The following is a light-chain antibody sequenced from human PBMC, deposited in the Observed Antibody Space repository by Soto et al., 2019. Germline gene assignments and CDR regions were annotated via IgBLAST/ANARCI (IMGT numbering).Light chain of an antibody. CDR1: QDISNY. Sequence: DIPMTQSPSSLSASVGDRVTITCQASQDISNYLTWYQQKPGKVPKLLIFDASNVETGVPSRFSGSGSGTDFTFTISSLQPEDIGTYYCQQYEDLPLTFGGGTRVEIK. V-gene: IGKV1-33*01. CDR3: QQYEDLPLT. CDR2: DAS. J-gene: IGKJ4*02.